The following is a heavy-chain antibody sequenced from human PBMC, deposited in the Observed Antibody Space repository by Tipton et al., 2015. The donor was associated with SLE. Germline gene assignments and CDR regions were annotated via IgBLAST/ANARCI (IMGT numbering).Heavy chain of an antibody. D-gene: IGHD3-22*01. CDR3: AREITLNHFFDY. Sequence: SLRLSCAASGFTFSFYGMHWVRQAPGKGLEWVAVIWYDGSNKYYADSVQCRFTISRDNSKNTLYLQMDSLRAEDTAVYYCAREITLNHFFDYWGQGTLVSVSS. CDR2: IWYDGSNK. V-gene: IGHV3-33*01. J-gene: IGHJ4*02. CDR1: GFTFSFYG.